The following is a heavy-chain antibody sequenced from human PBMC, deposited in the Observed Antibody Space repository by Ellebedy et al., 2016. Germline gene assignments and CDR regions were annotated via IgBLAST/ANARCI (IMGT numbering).Heavy chain of an antibody. CDR1: GFTFSSYS. V-gene: IGHV3-23*01. CDR2: ISGSGGST. Sequence: GGSLRLXXAASGFTFSSYSMNWVRQAPGKGLEWVSAISGSGGSTYYADSVKGRFTISRDNSKNTLYLQMNSLRAEDTAVYYCAKPPPYYYDSSGYYYVSSFDIWGQGTMVTVSS. J-gene: IGHJ3*02. D-gene: IGHD3-22*01. CDR3: AKPPPYYYDSSGYYYVSSFDI.